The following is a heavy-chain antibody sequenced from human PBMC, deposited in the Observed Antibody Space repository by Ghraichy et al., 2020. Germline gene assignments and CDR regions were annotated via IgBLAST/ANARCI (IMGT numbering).Heavy chain of an antibody. Sequence: GESLNISCAASGFTFSSYAMSWVRQAPGKGLEWVSAISGSGGSTYYADSVKGRFTISRDNSKNTLYLQMNSLRAEDTAVYYCAKDIYSGYDLARGAFDYWGRGTLVTVSS. D-gene: IGHD5-12*01. V-gene: IGHV3-23*01. CDR1: GFTFSSYA. CDR3: AKDIYSGYDLARGAFDY. CDR2: ISGSGGST. J-gene: IGHJ4*02.